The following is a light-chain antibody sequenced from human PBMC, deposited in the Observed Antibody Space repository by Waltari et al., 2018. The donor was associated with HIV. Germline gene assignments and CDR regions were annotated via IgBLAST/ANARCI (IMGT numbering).Light chain of an antibody. CDR1: SPHIGSAYD. CDR3: QSYDSSLSGWV. Sequence: SVLPQPPSASGAPGQRVTLPCSGGSPHIGSAYDVHWYQQFPGTAPKVLIYANTNRPAGVPDRFSGSKSGYSASLVITGLQAEDDADYYCQSYDSSLSGWVFGGGTKLTVL. CDR2: ANT. J-gene: IGLJ3*02. V-gene: IGLV1-40*01.